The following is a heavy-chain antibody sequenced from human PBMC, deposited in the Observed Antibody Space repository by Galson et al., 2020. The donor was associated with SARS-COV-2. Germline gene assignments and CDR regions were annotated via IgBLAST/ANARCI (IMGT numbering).Heavy chain of an antibody. CDR1: GFTFSSYW. CDR3: ARGDYGGYDFFYDY. CDR2: IKQDGSEK. J-gene: IGHJ4*02. Sequence: GGSLRLSCAASGFTFSSYWMSWVRQAPGKGLEWVANIKQDGSEKYYVDSVKGRFTISIDNAKNSLYLQMNSLRAEDTAVYYCARGDYGGYDFFYDYWGQGTLVTVSS. D-gene: IGHD5-12*01. V-gene: IGHV3-7*03.